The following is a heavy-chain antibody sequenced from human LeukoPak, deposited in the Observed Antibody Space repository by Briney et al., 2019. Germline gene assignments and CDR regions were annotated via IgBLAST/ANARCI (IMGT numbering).Heavy chain of an antibody. Sequence: PGGSLRLSCAASGFTFKNYWMHWVRQAPGKGLVWVSRINSDGSSTTYADSVKGRFTISRDNANNTLYLQMNSLRAEGTAVYYCARDTMSTPDYWGQGTLVTVSS. CDR3: ARDTMSTPDY. CDR2: INSDGSST. V-gene: IGHV3-74*01. D-gene: IGHD2-2*01. J-gene: IGHJ4*02. CDR1: GFTFKNYW.